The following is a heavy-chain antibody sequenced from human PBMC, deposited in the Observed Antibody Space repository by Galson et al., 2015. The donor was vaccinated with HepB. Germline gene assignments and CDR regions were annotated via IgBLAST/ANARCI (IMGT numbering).Heavy chain of an antibody. Sequence: QSGAEVKKPGESLKISCKASGYTFSTYYIHWVRQAPGQGLEWMGIINPSGGRTTYAQKFQDRVTMTRDTSTSTVYMERSSLRSEDTAVYYCATIRVGYCITTSCKADDFDIWGQGTMVTVSS. V-gene: IGHV1-46*01. CDR3: ATIRVGYCITTSCKADDFDI. CDR2: INPSGGRT. J-gene: IGHJ3*02. D-gene: IGHD2-2*01. CDR1: GYTFSTYY.